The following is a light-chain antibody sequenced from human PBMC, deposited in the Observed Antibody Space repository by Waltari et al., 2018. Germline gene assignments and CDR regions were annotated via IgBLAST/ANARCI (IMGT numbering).Light chain of an antibody. CDR1: QSISSN. V-gene: IGKV3-15*01. J-gene: IGKJ2*01. CDR3: LQYKNWPPLYT. CDR2: GAS. Sequence: EIVMTQSPATLSVSPGERATVSCRASQSISSNLVWYQHKPGQAPRVLIYGASTRATGIPARFSGSGSGTEFTLTITSLQSEDFAVYYCLQYKNWPPLYTFGQGTKLEI.